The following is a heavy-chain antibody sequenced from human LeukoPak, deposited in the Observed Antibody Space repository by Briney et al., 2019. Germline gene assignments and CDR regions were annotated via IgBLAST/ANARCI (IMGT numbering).Heavy chain of an antibody. Sequence: SETLSLTCAVFGDTFVSRHRSWIRQSPGKGLEWLGEASHSGITNYSPSLKSRISISVDTSKDQFSLKLASVTAADTAIYYCARGRANWDYDFDLWVQGTLVTVSS. J-gene: IGHJ4*02. D-gene: IGHD1-7*01. CDR3: ARGRANWDYDFDL. V-gene: IGHV4-34*01. CDR1: GDTFVSRH. CDR2: ASHSGIT.